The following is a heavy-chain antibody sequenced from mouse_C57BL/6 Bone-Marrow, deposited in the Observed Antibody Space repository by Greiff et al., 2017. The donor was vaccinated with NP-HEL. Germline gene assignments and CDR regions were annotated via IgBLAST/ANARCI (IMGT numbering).Heavy chain of an antibody. CDR2: IDTENGDT. J-gene: IGHJ2*01. CDR3: TTGRWDWCLDY. CDR1: GFNIKDDY. V-gene: IGHV14-4*01. D-gene: IGHD4-1*01. Sequence: VQLQQSGAELVRPGASVKLSCTASGFNIKDDYMHWVKQRPEQGLEWIGWIDTENGDTEYASKFQGKATITADTSSNTAYLQLSSLTSEDTAVSYCTTGRWDWCLDYWGQGTTLTVSS.